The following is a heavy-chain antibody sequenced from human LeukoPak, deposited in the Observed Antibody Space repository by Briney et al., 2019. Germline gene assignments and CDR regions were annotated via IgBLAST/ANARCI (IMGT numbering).Heavy chain of an antibody. CDR3: ARRGYSYGYGVDY. CDR1: GYSCTSYW. Sequence: RDSLKISCKGSGYSCTSYWIGWVRQMPGKGLEWMRIIYPGDSDTRYSPSFQGQVTISADKSISTAYLQWSSLKASDTAMYYCARRGYSYGYGVDYWGQGTLVTVSS. CDR2: IYPGDSDT. J-gene: IGHJ4*02. V-gene: IGHV5-51*01. D-gene: IGHD5-18*01.